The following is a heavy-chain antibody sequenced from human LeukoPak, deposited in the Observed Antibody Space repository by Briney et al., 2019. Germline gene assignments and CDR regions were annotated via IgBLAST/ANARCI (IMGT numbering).Heavy chain of an antibody. CDR3: ARAHGGYDIFASDY. D-gene: IGHD3-9*01. CDR1: GFTVSSNH. Sequence: AGGSLRLSCAASGFTVSSNHMSWVRQAPGKGLEWVSVIYSGGSTYYADSVKGRFTISRDNSKNTLYLQMNSLRAEDTAVYYCARAHGGYDIFASDYWGQGTLVTVSS. CDR2: IYSGGST. J-gene: IGHJ4*02. V-gene: IGHV3-53*01.